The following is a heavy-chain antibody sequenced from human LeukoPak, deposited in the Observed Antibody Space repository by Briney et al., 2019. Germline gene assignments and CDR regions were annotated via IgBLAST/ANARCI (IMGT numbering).Heavy chain of an antibody. CDR1: GFTFSTYA. V-gene: IGHV3-30-3*02. J-gene: IGHJ4*02. CDR3: ATNSDY. Sequence: GGSLRLSCAASGFTFSTYAMHWVRQGPGKGLEWVALTSYDGSKKYYADSVKGRFTISRDNAKNSLYLQMNSLRAEDTAVYYCATNSDYWGQGTRVTVSS. CDR2: TSYDGSKK.